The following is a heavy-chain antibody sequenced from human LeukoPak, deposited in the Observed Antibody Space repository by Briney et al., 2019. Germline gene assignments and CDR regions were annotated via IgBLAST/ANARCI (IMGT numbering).Heavy chain of an antibody. D-gene: IGHD6-13*01. Sequence: GSSVKVSFKASGGTFSSYAISWVRQAPGQGLEWMGGIIPIFGTANYAQKFQGRVTITTDESTSTAYMELSSLRSEDTAVYYCARGRRAAAGHWGNDAFDIWGQGTMVTVSS. J-gene: IGHJ3*02. V-gene: IGHV1-69*05. CDR3: ARGRRAAAGHWGNDAFDI. CDR2: IIPIFGTA. CDR1: GGTFSSYA.